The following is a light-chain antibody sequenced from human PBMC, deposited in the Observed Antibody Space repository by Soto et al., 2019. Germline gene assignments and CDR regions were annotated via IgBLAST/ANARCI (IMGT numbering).Light chain of an antibody. V-gene: IGKV3-20*01. CDR1: QSVSSSY. Sequence: EIVLTQSPGTLSLSPGERATLSCRASQSVSSSYFAWYQQKPGQAPRLLIYGASSRATGIPDRFSGSGSGTDFTLTVSRMEPEDCAVYYCQQYGSSRTFGPGTKVEIK. CDR2: GAS. CDR3: QQYGSSRT. J-gene: IGKJ3*01.